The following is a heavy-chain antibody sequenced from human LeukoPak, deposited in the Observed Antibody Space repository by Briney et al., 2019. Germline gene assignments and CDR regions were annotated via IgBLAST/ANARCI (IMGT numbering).Heavy chain of an antibody. CDR3: ARGSHYYDSSGYSN. Sequence: SVKVSCKASGGTFSGYAISWVRQAPGQGLEWMGRIIPILDIENYAQKLQGRVTMTTDTSTSTAYMELRSLRSDDTAVYYCARGSHYYDSSGYSNWGQGTLVTVSS. CDR2: IIPILDIE. CDR1: GGTFSGYA. J-gene: IGHJ4*02. V-gene: IGHV1-69*04. D-gene: IGHD3-22*01.